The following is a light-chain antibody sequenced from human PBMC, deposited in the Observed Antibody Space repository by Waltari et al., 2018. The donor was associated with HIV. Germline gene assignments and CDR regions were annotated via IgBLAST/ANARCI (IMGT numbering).Light chain of an antibody. V-gene: IGLV3-21*04. J-gene: IGLJ3*02. Sequence: SYVLTQPPSVSVAPGKTARITCVGNTIGTNSVYWYQDKPGQAPVLGTNYASDRPSRIPEPFSCSNAGNTATGTISRFEAEDEADDYCQVWDTTSEHRVFGGQTKLTVL. CDR3: QVWDTTSEHRV. CDR2: YAS. CDR1: TIGTNS.